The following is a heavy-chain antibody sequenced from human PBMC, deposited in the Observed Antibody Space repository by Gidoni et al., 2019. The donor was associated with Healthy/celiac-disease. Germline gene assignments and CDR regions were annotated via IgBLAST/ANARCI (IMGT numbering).Heavy chain of an antibody. CDR1: GFTFSNAW. J-gene: IGHJ6*02. CDR2: IKSKTDGGTT. Sequence: EVQLVESGGGLVKPGGSLRLSCAASGFTFSNAWMSWVRQAPGKGLEWVGRIKSKTDGGTTDYAAPVKGRFTISRDDSKNTLYLQMNSLKTEDTAVYYCTTDPGSGELLGSYYGMDVWGQGTTVTVSS. D-gene: IGHD1-26*01. V-gene: IGHV3-15*01. CDR3: TTDPGSGELLGSYYGMDV.